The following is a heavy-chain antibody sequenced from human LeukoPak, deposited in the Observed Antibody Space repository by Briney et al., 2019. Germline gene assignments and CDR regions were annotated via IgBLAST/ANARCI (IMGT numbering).Heavy chain of an antibody. CDR2: INAGNGNT. D-gene: IGHD2-15*01. CDR1: GYTFTSYG. CDR3: ARDRYCSSGSCYYFDY. J-gene: IGHJ4*02. Sequence: ASVKVSCKASGYTFTSYGISWVRQAPGQRLEWMGWINAGNGNTKYSQKFQGRVTITRDTSASTAYMELSSLRSEDTAVYYCARDRYCSSGSCYYFDYWGQGTLVTVSS. V-gene: IGHV1-3*01.